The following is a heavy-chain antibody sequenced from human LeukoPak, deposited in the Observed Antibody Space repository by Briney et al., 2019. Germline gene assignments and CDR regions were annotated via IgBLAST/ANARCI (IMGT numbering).Heavy chain of an antibody. J-gene: IGHJ4*02. CDR2: ISHDGSNK. V-gene: IGHV3-30*18. Sequence: TGGSLRLSCAASGFTFSSYGMHWVRQAPGKGLEWVAVISHDGSNKYYADSVKGRFTISRDNSKNTLYLQMNSLRAEDTAVYYCAKDRLRWAQLQYYFDYWGQGTLVTV. CDR3: AKDRLRWAQLQYYFDY. CDR1: GFTFSSYG. D-gene: IGHD2-21*01.